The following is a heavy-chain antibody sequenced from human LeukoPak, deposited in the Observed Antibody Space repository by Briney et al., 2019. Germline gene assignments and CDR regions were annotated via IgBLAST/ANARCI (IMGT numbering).Heavy chain of an antibody. CDR2: INPDNGVT. J-gene: IGHJ4*02. CDR1: GHTFTNYY. Sequence: HGASVKVSCKASGHTFTNYYINWVRQAPGQGLEWLGWINPDNGVTIYAQKFQGRVTMTRDTSISTTYMELSSLRSDESAVYCCATEWASRARTIDSWGQGTLVTVSS. CDR3: ATEWASRARTIDS. D-gene: IGHD1-14*01. V-gene: IGHV1-2*02.